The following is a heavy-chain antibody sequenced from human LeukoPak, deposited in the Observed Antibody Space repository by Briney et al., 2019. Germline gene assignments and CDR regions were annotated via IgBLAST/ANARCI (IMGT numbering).Heavy chain of an antibody. CDR2: IYYSEST. Sequence: SETLSLTCTVSGGSLTSRSYSRGWIRQTPGKRLERIECIYYSESTYYNPSLKSRVTILVDTAKNHYTLKLSSVTAADTAVYYCARAERELSHDAFDIWGQGTMVTVSS. V-gene: IGHV4-39*06. CDR3: ARAERELSHDAFDI. J-gene: IGHJ3*02. D-gene: IGHD1-7*01. CDR1: GGSLTSRSYS.